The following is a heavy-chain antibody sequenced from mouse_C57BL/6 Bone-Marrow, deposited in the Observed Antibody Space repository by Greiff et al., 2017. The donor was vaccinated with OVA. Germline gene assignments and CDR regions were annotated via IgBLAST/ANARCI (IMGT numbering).Heavy chain of an antibody. Sequence: VQLQQSGPELVKPGASVKISCKASGYAFSSSWMNWVKQRPGKGLEWIGRIYPGDGDTNYNGKFKGKATLTADKSSSTAYMQLSSLTSEDSAVYFCARRHYAPYYAMDYWGQGTSVTVSS. CDR2: IYPGDGDT. CDR1: GYAFSSSW. V-gene: IGHV1-82*01. D-gene: IGHD1-1*02. J-gene: IGHJ4*01. CDR3: ARRHYAPYYAMDY.